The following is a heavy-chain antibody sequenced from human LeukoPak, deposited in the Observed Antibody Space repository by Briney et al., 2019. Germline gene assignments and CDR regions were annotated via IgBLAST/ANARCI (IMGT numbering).Heavy chain of an antibody. D-gene: IGHD3-3*01. V-gene: IGHV1-18*01. J-gene: IGHJ4*02. CDR2: ISTYNGDT. CDR1: SYTFTSYG. CDR3: ARYYDFWSGYSKYYFDY. Sequence: SVNPSCKVSSYTFTSYGIGWVRQAPGQGLEWMGWISTYNGDTNYAQKLQVRVTMTTAASTSTAYMELRRLRSDDTAVYYCARYYDFWSGYSKYYFDYWGQGTLVTVSS.